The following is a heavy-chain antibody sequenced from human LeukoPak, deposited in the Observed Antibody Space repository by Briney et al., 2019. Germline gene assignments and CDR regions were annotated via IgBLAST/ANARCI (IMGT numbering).Heavy chain of an antibody. CDR2: ISGSGGST. Sequence: GGSLRLSCAASGFTFSSYAMSWVRQAPGKGLEWVSAISGSGGSTYHADSVKGRFTISRDNSKNTLYLQMNSLRAEDTAVYYCAKDLRIVGATTSDYWGQGTLVTVSS. V-gene: IGHV3-23*01. CDR1: GFTFSSYA. D-gene: IGHD1-26*01. J-gene: IGHJ4*02. CDR3: AKDLRIVGATTSDY.